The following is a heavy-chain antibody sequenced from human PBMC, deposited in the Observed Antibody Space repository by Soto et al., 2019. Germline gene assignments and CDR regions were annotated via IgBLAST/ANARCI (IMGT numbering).Heavy chain of an antibody. D-gene: IGHD2-2*01. J-gene: IGHJ4*02. CDR2: ISYDGSNK. V-gene: IGHV3-30-3*01. Sequence: QVQLVESGGGVVQPGRSLRLSCAASGFTFSSYAMHWVRQAPGKGLEWVAVISYDGSNKYYADSVKGRFTISRDNSKNTLYLQMNSLRAEDTAVYYCARSSYFDYWGQGTLVTVSS. CDR3: ARSSYFDY. CDR1: GFTFSSYA.